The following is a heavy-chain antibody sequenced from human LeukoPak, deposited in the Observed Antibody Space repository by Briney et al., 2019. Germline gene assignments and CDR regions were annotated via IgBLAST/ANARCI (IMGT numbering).Heavy chain of an antibody. J-gene: IGHJ4*01. D-gene: IGHD3-16*01. CDR3: ARGFGDFDPRLDY. V-gene: IGHV3-21*01. CDR2: ISSESIHL. Sequence: SISSESIHLRYADSVKGRFTISRDNAKELVFLQMNSLRAGDTAIYYCARGFGDFDPRLDYWGHGSVITVSS.